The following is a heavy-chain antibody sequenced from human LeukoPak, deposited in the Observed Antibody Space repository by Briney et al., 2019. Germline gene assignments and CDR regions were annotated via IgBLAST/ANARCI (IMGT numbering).Heavy chain of an antibody. Sequence: ASVKVSCKTSGYRFTDNALHWVRQAPEQRLEWMGWIRTDNGDTKYSQKFEGRVTLTRDTSAGTVYVELKSLRSEDTAVYYCGRGGSSGVDYWGQGTLVTVSS. CDR2: IRTDNGDT. CDR3: GRGGSSGVDY. J-gene: IGHJ4*02. CDR1: GYRFTDNA. V-gene: IGHV1-3*04. D-gene: IGHD2-15*01.